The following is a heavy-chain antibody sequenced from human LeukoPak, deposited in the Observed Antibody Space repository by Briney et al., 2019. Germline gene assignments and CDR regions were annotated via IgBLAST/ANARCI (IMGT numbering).Heavy chain of an antibody. CDR3: ASHPQAPRTYSSGWYREYFQH. Sequence: PGGSLRLSRAASGFTFSSYGMHWVREAPGKGLEWVAFIRNDGSNKYYADSVKGRFTISRDNSKNTLYLQMNSLRAEDTAVYYCASHPQAPRTYSSGWYREYFQHWGQGTLVSVSS. V-gene: IGHV3-30*02. D-gene: IGHD6-19*01. CDR2: IRNDGSNK. CDR1: GFTFSSYG. J-gene: IGHJ1*01.